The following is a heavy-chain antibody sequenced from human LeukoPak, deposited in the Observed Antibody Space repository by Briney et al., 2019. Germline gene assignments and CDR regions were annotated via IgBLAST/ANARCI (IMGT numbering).Heavy chain of an antibody. Sequence: PSETLSLTCAVSGYSISSGYYWGWIRQPPGKGLEWIGSIYHSGSTYYNPSLKSRITISVDTSKNQSSLKLSSVTAADTAVYYCARYCSGGSCPIDYWGQGTLVTVSS. CDR2: IYHSGST. CDR3: ARYCSGGSCPIDY. J-gene: IGHJ4*02. V-gene: IGHV4-38-2*01. D-gene: IGHD2-15*01. CDR1: GYSISSGYY.